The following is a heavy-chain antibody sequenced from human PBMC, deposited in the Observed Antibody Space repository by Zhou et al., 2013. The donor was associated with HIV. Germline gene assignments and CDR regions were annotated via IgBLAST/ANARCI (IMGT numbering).Heavy chain of an antibody. D-gene: IGHD3-16*01. J-gene: IGHJ6*01. CDR1: GFSFGTYS. CDR3: AREKLPDVMSEHFYYGVDV. V-gene: IGHV1-18*01. CDR2: ISGHNGHT. Sequence: QARLVQSGAEIKKPGTSVKVSCQASGFSFGTYSFSWVRQGPGQRLEWMGWISGHNGHTVYAQKFQGRVTLSTDESTSTAYMELRSLKSEDTAIYYCAREKLPDVMSEHFYYGVDVWGQGTTVIVSA.